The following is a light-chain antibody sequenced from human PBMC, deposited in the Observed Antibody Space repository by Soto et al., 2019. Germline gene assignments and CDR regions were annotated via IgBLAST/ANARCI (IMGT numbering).Light chain of an antibody. CDR1: QSVGSN. V-gene: IGKV3-15*01. Sequence: EIVLTHSPATLSVSPGERATLSCRASQSVGSNLAWYQQKPGQPPRLLIYDASTRATDIPVRFSGGGSGTEVTLTISSLQSEDFAVYYCQQYSNWPYTFGQGTKVQIK. CDR2: DAS. J-gene: IGKJ2*01. CDR3: QQYSNWPYT.